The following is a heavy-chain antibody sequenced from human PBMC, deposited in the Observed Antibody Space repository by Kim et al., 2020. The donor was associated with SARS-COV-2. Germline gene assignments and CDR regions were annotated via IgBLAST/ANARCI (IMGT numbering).Heavy chain of an antibody. J-gene: IGHJ4*02. CDR1: GFTFDDYA. CDR3: AKAFYAAVAGTSAVGF. V-gene: IGHV3-9*01. CDR2: ISWNSGSI. Sequence: GGSLRLSCAASGFTFDDYAMHWVRQAPGKGLEWVSGISWNSGSIGYADSVKGRFTISRDNAKNSLYLQMNSLRAKDTALYYCAKAFYAAVAGTSAVGFWGQGTLVTVSS. D-gene: IGHD6-19*01.